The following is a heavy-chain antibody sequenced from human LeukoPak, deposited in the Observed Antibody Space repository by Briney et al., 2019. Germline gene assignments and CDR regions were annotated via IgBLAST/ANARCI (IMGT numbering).Heavy chain of an antibody. CDR2: IYSGGST. V-gene: IGHV3-66*01. J-gene: IGHJ4*02. CDR3: ARDGSSTFDY. D-gene: IGHD1-26*01. CDR1: GFTFSSYS. Sequence: GGSLRLSCAASGFTFSSYSMNWVRQAPGQGLEWVSVIYSGGSTYYADSVKGRFTISRDNSKNTLYLQMNSLRADDTAVYYCARDGSSTFDYWGQGTLVTVSS.